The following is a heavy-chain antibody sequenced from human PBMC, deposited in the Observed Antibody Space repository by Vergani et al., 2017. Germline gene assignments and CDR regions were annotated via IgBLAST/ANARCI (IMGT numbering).Heavy chain of an antibody. D-gene: IGHD6-13*01. J-gene: IGHJ5*02. CDR1: GYTLTELS. CDR3: ATSFWFSGAGAGYRGGFDP. V-gene: IGHV1-24*01. Sequence: QVQLVQSGAEVKKTGASVKVSCKVSGYTLTELSMHWVRQAPGKGLEWMGGFDPEDGETIYAQKFQGRVTMTEDTSTDTAYMELSSLRSEDTAVYYCATSFWFSGAGAGYRGGFDPWGQGTLVTVSS. CDR2: FDPEDGET.